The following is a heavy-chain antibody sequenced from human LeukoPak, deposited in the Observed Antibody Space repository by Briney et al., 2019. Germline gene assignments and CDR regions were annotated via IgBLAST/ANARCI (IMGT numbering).Heavy chain of an antibody. J-gene: IGHJ5*02. CDR2: ISGSSSYL. V-gene: IGHV3-21*01. D-gene: IGHD5-18*01. Sequence: PGGYLRCSCSGSGFTCSSNSMKWVHPAPGKGLEWVSSISGSSSYLSYAVSVKGRLTISRDNAKDSLYLQRKSLRAEAAAVYYCARERQLWSPFDGRGQRALVTAAS. CDR3: ARERQLWSPFDG. CDR1: GFTCSSNS.